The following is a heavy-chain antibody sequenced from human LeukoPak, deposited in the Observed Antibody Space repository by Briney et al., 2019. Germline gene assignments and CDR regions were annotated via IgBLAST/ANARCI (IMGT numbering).Heavy chain of an antibody. J-gene: IGHJ4*02. V-gene: IGHV3-15*01. Sequence: PGGSLRLSCAASGLSISNDWMSWVRQAPGKGLEWVARVKSKSAGETTDYAAPVKGRFTISRDDSKNTLYLQMNSLKTVDTAVYYCTLIQGWGSGSYYRDFWGQGTLVTVSS. CDR2: VKSKSAGETT. CDR3: TLIQGWGSGSYYRDF. CDR1: GLSISNDW. D-gene: IGHD3-10*01.